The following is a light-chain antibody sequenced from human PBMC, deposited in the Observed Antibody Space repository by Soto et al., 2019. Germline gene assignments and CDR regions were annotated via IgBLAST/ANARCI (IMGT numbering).Light chain of an antibody. J-gene: IGKJ2*01. CDR1: QSSSSY. CDR3: QQSYSTPQEYT. CDR2: AAS. Sequence: DIQMTQSPSSLSASVGDRVTITCRASQSSSSYLNWYQQKPGKAPKLLIYAASSLQSGVPSRFSGSGSGTDFTLTISSLQSEDFATYYCQQSYSTPQEYTFGQGTKLEIK. V-gene: IGKV1-39*01.